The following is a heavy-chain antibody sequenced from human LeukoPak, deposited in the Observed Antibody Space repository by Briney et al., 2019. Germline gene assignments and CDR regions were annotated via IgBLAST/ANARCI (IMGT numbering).Heavy chain of an antibody. V-gene: IGHV4-61*01. J-gene: IGHJ4*02. CDR3: AGGGRWLFFDS. D-gene: IGHD3-16*01. CDR2: FYNSGST. CDR1: GASVNSGSSY. Sequence: SETLSLTCTVSGASVNSGSSYWSRFRQPPGKGLEYIGCFYNSGSTNYNPSLNSRVTISVDTSKNQLSLKLSSVTAADTAVYSCAGGGRWLFFDSWSRGTLITVSS.